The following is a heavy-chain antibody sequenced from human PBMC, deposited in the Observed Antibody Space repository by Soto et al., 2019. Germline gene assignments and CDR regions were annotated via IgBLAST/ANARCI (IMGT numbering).Heavy chain of an antibody. V-gene: IGHV3-23*01. CDR3: VKDAGGHWLDRGDWFDP. Sequence: PGWSLRLSCATSGFPFSSYTMTWVRQTPGKGLEWISIISGNSGNTYYADTVKGRFTISRDNSKNTLHLQMNSLRVEDTAVYYCVKDAGGHWLDRGDWFDPWGQGILVTVSS. CDR2: ISGNSGNT. D-gene: IGHD6-19*01. CDR1: GFPFSSYT. J-gene: IGHJ5*02.